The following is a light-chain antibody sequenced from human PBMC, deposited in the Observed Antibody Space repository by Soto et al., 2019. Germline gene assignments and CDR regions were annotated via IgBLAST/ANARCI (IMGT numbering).Light chain of an antibody. CDR2: EVS. J-gene: IGLJ1*01. CDR1: SSDVGAYNY. V-gene: IGLV2-14*01. Sequence: QSVLTQPASVSGSPGQSITISCTGTSSDVGAYNYVSWYQQYPGKAPKLMIYEVSNRPSGVSNRFSGSKSGNTASLTISGLQAEDEADYYCTSYIRSSTLDYVFGTGTKVTVL. CDR3: TSYIRSSTLDYV.